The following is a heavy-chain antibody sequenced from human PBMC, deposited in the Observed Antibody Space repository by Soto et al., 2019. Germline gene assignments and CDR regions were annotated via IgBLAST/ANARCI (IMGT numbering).Heavy chain of an antibody. V-gene: IGHV1-69*06. J-gene: IGHJ6*02. D-gene: IGHD3-3*01. Sequence: QVQLVQSGAEVKKPGSSVKVSCKASGGTFSSYAISWVRQAPGQGLEWMGGIIPIFGTANYAQKFQGRVTITADKSTSTAYMELSSLRSEDTAVYYGERSFTIFGVVPGRNYYYYGMDVWGQGTTVTVSS. CDR2: IIPIFGTA. CDR3: ERSFTIFGVVPGRNYYYYGMDV. CDR1: GGTFSSYA.